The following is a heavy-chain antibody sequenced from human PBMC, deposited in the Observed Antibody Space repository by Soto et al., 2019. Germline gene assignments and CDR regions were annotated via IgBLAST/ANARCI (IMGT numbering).Heavy chain of an antibody. Sequence: QITLKESGPTLVKPTQSLTLTCTFSGFSLSTNGVGVGWIRQPPGKALEWLGLIYWDDDKRYSPSLSSRLTITKDTXXNXVXXTLPNMDPVDTATYYCVHRRTYCSGGSCYSSLFDYWGQGTLVTVSS. CDR3: VHRRTYCSGGSCYSSLFDY. D-gene: IGHD2-15*01. CDR2: IYWDDDK. CDR1: GFSLSTNGVG. J-gene: IGHJ4*02. V-gene: IGHV2-5*02.